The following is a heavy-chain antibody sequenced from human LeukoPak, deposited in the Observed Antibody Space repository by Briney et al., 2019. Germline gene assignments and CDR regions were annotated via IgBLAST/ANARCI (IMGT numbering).Heavy chain of an antibody. CDR3: AKGVIRFSGSGYYGMDV. J-gene: IGHJ6*04. V-gene: IGHV3-30*18. D-gene: IGHD3-10*01. CDR1: GFTFSSYG. Sequence: GGSLRLSCAASGFTFSSYGMHWVRQAPGKGLEWVAVISYDGSNKYYADSVKGRFTISRDNSKNTLYPQMNSLRAEDTAVYYCAKGVIRFSGSGYYGMDVWGKGTTVTVSS. CDR2: ISYDGSNK.